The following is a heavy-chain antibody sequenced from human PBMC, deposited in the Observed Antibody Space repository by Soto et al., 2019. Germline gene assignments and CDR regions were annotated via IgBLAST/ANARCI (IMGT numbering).Heavy chain of an antibody. CDR1: GGSIISYY. V-gene: IGHV4-4*07. CDR3: ARDPFPYYDILTGSPPNWFDP. D-gene: IGHD3-9*01. CDR2: IYTSGST. Sequence: PSETLSLTCTVSGGSIISYYWSWIRQPAGKGLEWIGRIYTSGSTNYNPSLKSRVTMSVDTSKNQFSLKLSSVTAADTAVYYCARDPFPYYDILTGSPPNWFDPWGQGTLVTVSS. J-gene: IGHJ5*02.